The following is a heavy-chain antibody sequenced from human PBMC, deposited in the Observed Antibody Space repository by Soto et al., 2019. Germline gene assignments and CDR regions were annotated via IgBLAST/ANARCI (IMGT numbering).Heavy chain of an antibody. V-gene: IGHV1-69*13. CDR1: GGTFSSYA. CDR3: SKTVVLERRRYYYYYGMDV. D-gene: IGHD1-1*01. Sequence: ASVKVSCKASGGTFSSYAISWVRQAPGQGLEWMGGIIPIFGTANYAQKFQGRVTITADESTSTAYMELSSLRSEDTAVYYCSKTVVLERRRYYYYYGMDVWGQGTTVTVSS. CDR2: IIPIFGTA. J-gene: IGHJ6*02.